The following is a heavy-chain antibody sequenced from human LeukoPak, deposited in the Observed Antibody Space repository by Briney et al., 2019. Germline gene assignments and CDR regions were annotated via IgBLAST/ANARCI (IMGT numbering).Heavy chain of an antibody. CDR3: ARDHLTGDYYYYYGMDV. CDR2: IYYSGST. J-gene: IGHJ6*02. CDR1: GGSISSGGYY. Sequence: SETLSLTCTVSGGSISSGGYYWSWIRQHPGKGLEWIGYIYYSGSTYYNPYLKSRVTISVDTSKNQFSLKLSSVTAADTAVYYCARDHLTGDYYYYYGMDVWGQGTTVTVSS. V-gene: IGHV4-31*03. D-gene: IGHD7-27*01.